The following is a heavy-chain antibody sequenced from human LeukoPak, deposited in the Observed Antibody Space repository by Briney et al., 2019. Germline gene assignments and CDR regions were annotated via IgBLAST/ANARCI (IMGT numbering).Heavy chain of an antibody. CDR1: GFSLSTSGVG. CDR3: AHTSPLDFWSGYSFRH. CDR2: ISWNDDK. J-gene: IGHJ1*01. Sequence: SGPTLVNPTQTLTLTCTFSGFSLSTSGVGVGWIRQPPGNALEWLALISWNDDKHYSPSLKSRLTITKDTSKNQVALTMTDMDPVDTATYYCAHTSPLDFWSGYSFRHWGQGTLVTVSS. V-gene: IGHV2-5*01. D-gene: IGHD3-3*01.